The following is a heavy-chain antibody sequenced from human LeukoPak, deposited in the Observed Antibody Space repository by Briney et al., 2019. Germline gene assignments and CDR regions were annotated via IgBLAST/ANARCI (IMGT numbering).Heavy chain of an antibody. CDR3: ARDPRVSAGWQFDY. CDR2: TYYRSKWYN. J-gene: IGHJ4*02. CDR1: GDSVSSKSAT. V-gene: IGHV6-1*01. Sequence: SQTLSLTCAISGDSVSSKSATWNWIRQSPSRGLEWLGKTYYRSKWYNDSAVSVKSRMTISPDTSKNQFSLQLNSVTPEDTAMYYCARDPRVSAGWQFDYWGQGTLVTVSS. D-gene: IGHD6-19*01.